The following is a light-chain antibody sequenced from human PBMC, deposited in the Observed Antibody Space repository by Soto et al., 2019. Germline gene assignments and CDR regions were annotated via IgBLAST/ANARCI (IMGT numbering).Light chain of an antibody. J-gene: IGLJ2*01. CDR2: EVS. V-gene: IGLV2-8*01. Sequence: QSALTQPPSASGSPGQSVTISCTGTSSDVGGYNYFSWYQQHPGKAPKLIIYEVSKRPSGVPDRFSGSKSGNTASLTVSGLQAEDEADYYCSSYAGSNNSDVVFGGGTKVTVL. CDR1: SSDVGGYNY. CDR3: SSYAGSNNSDVV.